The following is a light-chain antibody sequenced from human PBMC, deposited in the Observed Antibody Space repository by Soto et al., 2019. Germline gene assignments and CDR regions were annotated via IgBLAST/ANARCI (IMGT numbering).Light chain of an antibody. CDR2: EVG. Sequence: QSVLTQPASVSGSPGQSITISCTGTNSDVGGYNYVSWYQQHPGKAPKLIIYEVGNRPSGVSNRFSGSRSGNTASLTISGLQAEDEADYYRTSYTTSSTPVFGGGTKVTVL. J-gene: IGLJ3*02. CDR3: TSYTTSSTPV. CDR1: NSDVGGYNY. V-gene: IGLV2-14*01.